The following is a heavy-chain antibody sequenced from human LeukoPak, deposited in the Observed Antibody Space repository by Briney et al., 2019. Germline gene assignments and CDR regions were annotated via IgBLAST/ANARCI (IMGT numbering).Heavy chain of an antibody. CDR3: AKDVRRTAVAGQGIDWDY. Sequence: PGGSLRLSCAASGFTVSSNYMSWVRQAPGKGLEWVAFIRYDGSNKYYADSVKGRFTISRDNSKNTLYLQMNSLRAEDTAVYYCAKDVRRTAVAGQGIDWDYWGQGTLVTVSS. V-gene: IGHV3-30*02. CDR1: GFTVSSNY. CDR2: IRYDGSNK. D-gene: IGHD6-19*01. J-gene: IGHJ4*02.